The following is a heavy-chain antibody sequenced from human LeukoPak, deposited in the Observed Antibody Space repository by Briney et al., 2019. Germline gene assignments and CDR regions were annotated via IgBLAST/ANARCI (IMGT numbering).Heavy chain of an antibody. CDR1: GYSFTSYW. J-gene: IGHJ5*02. CDR2: IYPGDSDT. D-gene: IGHD3-10*01. CDR3: ARRAERFGELLYDA. Sequence: GESLKISCKGSGYSFTSYWIGWVRQMPGKGLEWIGIIYPGDSDTRYSPSLQGQVTISADKSISTAYLQWSSLKASDTAMYYCARRAERFGELLYDAWGQGTLVTVSS. V-gene: IGHV5-51*01.